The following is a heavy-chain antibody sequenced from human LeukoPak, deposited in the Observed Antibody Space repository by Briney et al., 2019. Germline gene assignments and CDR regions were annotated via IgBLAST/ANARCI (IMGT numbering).Heavy chain of an antibody. J-gene: IGHJ4*02. CDR2: ISGSGGST. D-gene: IGHD2-21*01. V-gene: IGHV3-23*01. Sequence: GGSLRLSCAASGFTFSSYAMSWVRQAPGKGLEWDSAISGSGGSTYYADSAKGRFTISRDNSKNTLYLQMNSLRAEDTAVYYCAKDRGDQSYSPLGGQGTPVTVSS. CDR1: GFTFSSYA. CDR3: AKDRGDQSYSPL.